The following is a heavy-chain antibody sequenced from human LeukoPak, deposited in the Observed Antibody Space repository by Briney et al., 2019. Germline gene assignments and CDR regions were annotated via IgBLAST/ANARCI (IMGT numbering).Heavy chain of an antibody. J-gene: IGHJ3*02. Sequence: GGSQRLSCAASGFTFSSHWMTWVRQAPGKGLEWVANINQDGSERYYVDSVKGRFTISRDNAKNSLYLQMNSLRAEDTAVYYCARDSEYSSSFAFDIWGQGTMVTVSS. CDR1: GFTFSSHW. CDR2: INQDGSER. V-gene: IGHV3-7*01. D-gene: IGHD6-13*01. CDR3: ARDSEYSSSFAFDI.